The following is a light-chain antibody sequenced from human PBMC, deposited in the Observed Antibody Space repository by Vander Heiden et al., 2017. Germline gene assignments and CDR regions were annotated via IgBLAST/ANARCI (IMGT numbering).Light chain of an antibody. V-gene: IGLV1-51*01. CDR1: SSNIGNNY. Sequence: QSVLTQPPSVSAAPGQKVTISCSGSSSNIGNNYVSWYQQLPGTAPKFLSFDNNKRPPGIPDRFSGSKSGTSATLGITGLQTGDEADYYCGAWDSSLNVWVFGGGTKLTVL. CDR3: GAWDSSLNVWV. CDR2: DNN. J-gene: IGLJ3*02.